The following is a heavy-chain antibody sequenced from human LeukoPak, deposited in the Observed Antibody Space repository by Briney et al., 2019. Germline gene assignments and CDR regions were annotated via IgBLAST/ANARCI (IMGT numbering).Heavy chain of an antibody. CDR2: ISAYNGNT. CDR1: GYIFTIYG. J-gene: IGHJ4*02. Sequence: ASVKVSCKASGYIFTIYGISWVRQAPGQGLEWMGWISAYNGNTKYAQMVQGRVTMTTDTSTRTAYMELRSLRFDDTAVYYCASGSYDFWSGYSDYWGQGTLVTVSS. V-gene: IGHV1-18*01. CDR3: ASGSYDFWSGYSDY. D-gene: IGHD3/OR15-3a*01.